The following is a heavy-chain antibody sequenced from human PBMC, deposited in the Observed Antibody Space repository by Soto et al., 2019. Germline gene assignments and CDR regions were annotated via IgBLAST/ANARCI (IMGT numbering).Heavy chain of an antibody. CDR3: ARGVAAAGPEPYFDY. CDR1: GGTFSSYA. V-gene: IGHV1-69*13. CDR2: IIPIFGTA. Sequence: SVKVSCKASGGTFSSYAISWVRQAPGQGLEWMGGIIPIFGTANYAQKFQGKVTITADESTSTAYMELSSLRSEDTAVYYCARGVAAAGPEPYFDYWGQGTLVTVSS. D-gene: IGHD6-13*01. J-gene: IGHJ4*02.